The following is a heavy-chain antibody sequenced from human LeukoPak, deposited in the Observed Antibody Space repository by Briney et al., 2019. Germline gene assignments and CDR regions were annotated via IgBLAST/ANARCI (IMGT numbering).Heavy chain of an antibody. D-gene: IGHD1-7*01. Sequence: SETLSLTCTVSGGSISSYYWSWIRQPPGKGLEWIGYIYHSGSTYYNPSLKSRVTISVDRSKNQFSLKLSSVTAADTAVYYCARTRPPITGTTIDYWGQGTLVTVSS. CDR2: IYHSGST. CDR1: GGSISSYY. CDR3: ARTRPPITGTTIDY. J-gene: IGHJ4*02. V-gene: IGHV4-59*12.